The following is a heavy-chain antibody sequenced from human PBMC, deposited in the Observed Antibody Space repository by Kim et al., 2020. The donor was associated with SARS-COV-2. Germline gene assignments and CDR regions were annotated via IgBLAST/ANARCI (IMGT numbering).Heavy chain of an antibody. V-gene: IGHV6-1*01. CDR1: GDSVSSNSVC. Sequence: SQTLSLTCAISGDSVSSNSVCWNWIRQSPSRGLEWLGRTYYRSRWYNDYAVSVQSRIFVNPDTSKNQFSLQLNSVTPEDTAVYYCARGRPFEYWGQGIQVTVSS. CDR2: TYYRSRWYN. CDR3: ARGRPFEY. J-gene: IGHJ4*02.